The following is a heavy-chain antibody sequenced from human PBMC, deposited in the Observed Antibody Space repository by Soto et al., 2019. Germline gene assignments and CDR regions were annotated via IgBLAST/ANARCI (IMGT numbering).Heavy chain of an antibody. CDR2: IYGGGTT. CDR3: VQTSGWPGFDF. V-gene: IGHV3-53*01. D-gene: IGHD6-19*01. Sequence: EVQLVESGGGLIQPGGSLRLYCAASGFAVSSKYMTWVRQGPGKGLEWVSVIYGGGTTYYADSVKGRFTISRDTSKNTLYLQKNSLRAEYKAVYYCVQTSGWPGFDFWGQGTLVTVSS. J-gene: IGHJ4*02. CDR1: GFAVSSKY.